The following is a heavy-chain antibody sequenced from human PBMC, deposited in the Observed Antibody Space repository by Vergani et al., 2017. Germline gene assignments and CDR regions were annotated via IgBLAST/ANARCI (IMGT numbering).Heavy chain of an antibody. CDR1: GGSISSYY. J-gene: IGHJ4*02. CDR3: ASLGYDYVWGSYRPAAFDY. CDR2: IYHSGST. Sequence: QVQLQESGPGLVKPSETLSLTCTVSGGSISSYYWSWIRQPPGKGLEWIGYIYHSGSTNYNPSLKSRVTISVDTSKNQFSLKLSSVTAADTAVYYCASLGYDYVWGSYRPAAFDYWGQGTLVTVSS. V-gene: IGHV4-59*01. D-gene: IGHD3-16*02.